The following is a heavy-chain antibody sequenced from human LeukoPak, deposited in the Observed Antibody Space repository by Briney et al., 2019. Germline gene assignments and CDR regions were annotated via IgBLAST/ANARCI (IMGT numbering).Heavy chain of an antibody. CDR3: ARRYSSGVGVDY. D-gene: IGHD6-19*01. J-gene: IGHJ4*02. CDR2: INPNSGGT. Sequence: ASVKVSCKASGYTFTGYYMPWVRQAPGQGLEWMGWINPNSGGTNYAQKFQGRVTMTRDTSISTAYMELNRLRSDDTAVYYCARRYSSGVGVDYWGQGTLVTVSS. V-gene: IGHV1-2*02. CDR1: GYTFTGYY.